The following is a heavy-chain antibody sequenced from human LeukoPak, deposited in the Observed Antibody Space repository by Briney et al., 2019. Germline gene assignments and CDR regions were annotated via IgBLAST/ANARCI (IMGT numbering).Heavy chain of an antibody. Sequence: GGSLRLSCAASGFTFSSYAMSWVRQAPGKGLEWVSTISGSGGSTYFADSVKGRFTISRDNSKNTLFLQMNSLRAEDTALYYCAKGRANYNIDYWGQGTPVSVSS. CDR1: GFTFSSYA. D-gene: IGHD4/OR15-4a*01. V-gene: IGHV3-23*01. CDR3: AKGRANYNIDY. J-gene: IGHJ4*02. CDR2: ISGSGGST.